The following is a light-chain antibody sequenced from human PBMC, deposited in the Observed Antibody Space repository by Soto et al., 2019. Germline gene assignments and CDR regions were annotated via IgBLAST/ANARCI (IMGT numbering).Light chain of an antibody. V-gene: IGKV3-20*01. CDR3: QQYSNSPLT. J-gene: IGKJ4*01. Sequence: EIVLTQSPGTLSLSPGERATLSCRASQSVSSSSYLAWYQQKPGQAPRLLIYGASSRATGIPDRFSGSGSGTDFTLTISRLEPEDFAVYYCQQYSNSPLTFGGGTKVEIK. CDR2: GAS. CDR1: QSVSSSSY.